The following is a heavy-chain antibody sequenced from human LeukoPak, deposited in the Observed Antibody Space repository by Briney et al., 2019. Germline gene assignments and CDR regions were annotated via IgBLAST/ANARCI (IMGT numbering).Heavy chain of an antibody. CDR2: INPNSGGT. J-gene: IGHJ5*02. CDR1: GYTFTGHY. V-gene: IGHV1-2*02. D-gene: IGHD2-15*01. CDR3: ARDGSGLGYCSGGNCWFDP. Sequence: ASVKVSCKASGYTFTGHYMHWVRQARGQGLEWMGRINPNSGGTYYAEKFQGRGTRTSDTSINTAYMDLSSLTSDDAAVYYCARDGSGLGYCSGGNCWFDPWGQGTLVTVSS.